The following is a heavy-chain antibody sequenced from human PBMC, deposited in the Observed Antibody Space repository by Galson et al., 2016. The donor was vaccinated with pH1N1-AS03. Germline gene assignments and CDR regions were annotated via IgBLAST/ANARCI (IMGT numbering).Heavy chain of an antibody. V-gene: IGHV2-70*04. CDR1: GFSVTKSGMR. J-gene: IGHJ3*01. CDR2: LDWDDDK. D-gene: IGHD6-6*01. Sequence: PALVKPTQTLTLTCSLSGFSVTKSGMRVSWLRQSPGKALEWLARLDWDDDKVYLPSLQTRLAITMDTSRNQVVLTITHMGPADTATYFCARSPFLVSYAFDLWGQGIMVTVSS. CDR3: ARSPFLVSYAFDL.